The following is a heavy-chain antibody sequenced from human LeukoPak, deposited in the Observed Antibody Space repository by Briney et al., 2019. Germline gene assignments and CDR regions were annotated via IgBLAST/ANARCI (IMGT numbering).Heavy chain of an antibody. V-gene: IGHV4-39*01. D-gene: IGHD3-22*01. J-gene: IGHJ4*02. CDR1: GGSISSSSYY. CDR3: ASSDPSLIAFDY. CDR2: IYYSGST. Sequence: SEILSLTCTVSGGSISSSSYYWGWIRQPPGKGLEWIGSIYYSGSTYYNPSLKSRVTISVDTSKNQFSLKLSSVTAADTAVYYCASSDPSLIAFDYWGQGTLVTVSS.